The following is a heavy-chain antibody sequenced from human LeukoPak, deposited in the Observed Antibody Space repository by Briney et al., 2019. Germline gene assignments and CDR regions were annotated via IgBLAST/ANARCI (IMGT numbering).Heavy chain of an antibody. Sequence: GESLKISCKGSGYSLTSYWIGWVRQMPGKGLEWMGIIYPGDSDTRYSPSFQGQVTISADKSISTAYLQWSSLKASDTAMYYCARDLVYSSGWYEVDYWGQGTLATVSS. J-gene: IGHJ4*02. V-gene: IGHV5-51*01. CDR3: ARDLVYSSGWYEVDY. CDR2: IYPGDSDT. D-gene: IGHD6-19*01. CDR1: GYSLTSYW.